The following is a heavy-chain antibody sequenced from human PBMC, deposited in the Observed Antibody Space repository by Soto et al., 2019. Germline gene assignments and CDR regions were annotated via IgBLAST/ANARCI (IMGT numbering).Heavy chain of an antibody. Sequence: QVQLQQWGAGLLKPSETLSLTCAVYGGSFSGYYWSWIRQPPGKGLEWIGEINHSGSTNYNPSLKSRVTISVDTSKNQFSLKLSSVTAADTAVYYCARGPRFVVVPAAKLANFQHWGQGTLVTVSS. V-gene: IGHV4-34*01. CDR2: INHSGST. CDR1: GGSFSGYY. D-gene: IGHD2-2*01. CDR3: ARGPRFVVVPAAKLANFQH. J-gene: IGHJ1*01.